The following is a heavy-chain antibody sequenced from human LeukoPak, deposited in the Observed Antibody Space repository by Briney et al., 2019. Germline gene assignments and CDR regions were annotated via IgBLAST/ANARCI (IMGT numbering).Heavy chain of an antibody. J-gene: IGHJ4*02. Sequence: GSLRLSCAASGFTFSSYSMNWVRQAPGKGLEWVSSISSSSSYIYYADSVKGRFTISRDNAKNSLYLQMNSLRAEDTAAYYCARELGGYFDYWGQGTLVTVSS. V-gene: IGHV3-21*01. D-gene: IGHD1-26*01. CDR2: ISSSSSYI. CDR3: ARELGGYFDY. CDR1: GFTFSSYS.